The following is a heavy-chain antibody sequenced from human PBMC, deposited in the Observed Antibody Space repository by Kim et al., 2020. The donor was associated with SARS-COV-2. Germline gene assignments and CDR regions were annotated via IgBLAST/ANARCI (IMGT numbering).Heavy chain of an antibody. Sequence: GESLKISCQGSGYPFHPYWIAWVRQMSGKGLGWVGMTKPAESDSRYSPSFQGQVTISADKSSSTAYLQWNSLKASDTGMYYCARLAFDSGRHPGMDVWGQRPTLTVSS. J-gene: IGHJ6*02. CDR2: TKPAESDS. V-gene: IGHV5-51*01. D-gene: IGHD1-26*01. CDR1: GYPFHPYW. CDR3: ARLAFDSGRHPGMDV.